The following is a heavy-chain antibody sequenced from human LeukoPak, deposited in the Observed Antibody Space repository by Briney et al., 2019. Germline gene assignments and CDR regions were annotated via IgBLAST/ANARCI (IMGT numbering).Heavy chain of an antibody. CDR2: IRSKANSYAT. V-gene: IGHV3-73*01. CDR3: TRLRGVDLVDY. CDR1: GFTFSGSA. J-gene: IGHJ4*02. Sequence: GGSLRLSCAASGFTFSGSAMHWVRQASGKGLEWVGRIRSKANSYATAYAASVKGRFTISRDDSKNTAYLQMNSLKTEDTAVYYCTRLRGVDLVDYWGQGTLVTVSS.